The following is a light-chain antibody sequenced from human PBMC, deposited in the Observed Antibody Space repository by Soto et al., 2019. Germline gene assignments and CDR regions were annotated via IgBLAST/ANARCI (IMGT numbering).Light chain of an antibody. Sequence: DIVLTQTPLSSPVTLGQPASISCRSSESLLHSDGKTYLSWLQQRPGQPPRLLIYKVSNRLSGVPDKFSGSEAGTDFTLKISRVEADDVGVYYCFQATQYPPYTFGQGTKLEIE. J-gene: IGKJ2*01. V-gene: IGKV2-24*01. CDR1: ESLLHSDGKTY. CDR2: KVS. CDR3: FQATQYPPYT.